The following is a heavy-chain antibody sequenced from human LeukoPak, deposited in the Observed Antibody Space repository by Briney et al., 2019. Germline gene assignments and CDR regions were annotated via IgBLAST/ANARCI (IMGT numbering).Heavy chain of an antibody. CDR2: ISAYNGNT. CDR1: GYTFTSYG. D-gene: IGHD6-6*01. CDR3: ARHLAARYYYGMDV. V-gene: IGHV1-18*01. Sequence: ASVKVSCKASGYTFTSYGISWVRQVPGQGLEWMGWISAYNGNTNYAQKLQGRVTMTTDTSTSTAYMELSSLRSEDTAVYYCARHLAARYYYGMDVWGQGTTVTVSS. J-gene: IGHJ6*02.